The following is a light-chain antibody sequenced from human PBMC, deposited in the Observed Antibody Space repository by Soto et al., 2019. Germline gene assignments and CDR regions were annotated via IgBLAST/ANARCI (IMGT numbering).Light chain of an antibody. Sequence: QSALTQPASVSGSPGQSITISCTGSSSDVGGYNYVSWYQQHPGKAPKLLIFDVSNRPSGVSNRFSGSKSGSTASLTISGLQAEDEADYYCSSYTTSFTRVFGGGTKVTVL. V-gene: IGLV2-14*03. CDR3: SSYTTSFTRV. J-gene: IGLJ2*01. CDR1: SSDVGGYNY. CDR2: DVS.